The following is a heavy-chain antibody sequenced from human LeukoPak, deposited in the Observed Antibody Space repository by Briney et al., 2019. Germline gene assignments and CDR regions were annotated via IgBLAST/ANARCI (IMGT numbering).Heavy chain of an antibody. CDR3: ARGRRCFDWAHDAFDI. Sequence: PGGSLRLSCAASGFTFSSYAMHWVRQAPGKGLEWVAVISYDGSNKYYADSVKGRFTISRDNSKNTLYLQMNSLRAEDTAVYYCARGRRCFDWAHDAFDIWGQGTMVTVSS. D-gene: IGHD3-9*01. J-gene: IGHJ3*02. CDR1: GFTFSSYA. CDR2: ISYDGSNK. V-gene: IGHV3-30*04.